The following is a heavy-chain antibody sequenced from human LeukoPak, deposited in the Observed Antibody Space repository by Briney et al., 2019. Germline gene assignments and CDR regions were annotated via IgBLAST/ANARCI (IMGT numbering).Heavy chain of an antibody. V-gene: IGHV3-23*01. CDR3: APLAATTDY. Sequence: RGSLRLSCAASGFTLSSYAMSWVRQAPGKGLEWVSSISASGGGTYYADSVKGRFTISRDTSKNTLYLQMNSLRAEDTAVYYCAPLAATTDYWGQGTLVTVSS. CDR2: ISASGGGT. J-gene: IGHJ4*02. CDR1: GFTLSSYA. D-gene: IGHD5-12*01.